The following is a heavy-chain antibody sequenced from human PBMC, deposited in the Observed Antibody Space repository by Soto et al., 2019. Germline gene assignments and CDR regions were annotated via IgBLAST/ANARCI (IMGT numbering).Heavy chain of an antibody. CDR1: GGSVSSGSYY. CDR3: ARARFCTSTSCYHYFDF. Sequence: SETLSLTCTVSGGSVSSGSYYWSWIRQPPGRGLEWIGYIYNNGRTDYNPSLKSRVTISVDTSKNHFSLKLSAVPPADTAVYYCARARFCTSTSCYHYFDFWGQGTLVTVSS. J-gene: IGHJ4*02. V-gene: IGHV4-61*03. D-gene: IGHD2-2*01. CDR2: IYNNGRT.